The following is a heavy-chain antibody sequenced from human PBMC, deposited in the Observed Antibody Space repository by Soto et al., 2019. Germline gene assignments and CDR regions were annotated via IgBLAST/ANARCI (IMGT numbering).Heavy chain of an antibody. CDR2: VSDRGGT. J-gene: IGHJ4*02. CDR1: GGSVSGYS. Sequence: QQWGAGPLNPSETLSLTCAVYGGSVSGYSWTWLRQPPGKGLEWIGEVSDRGGTNYSPSLKSRVTISMDTSKKQFSLRLTSVTAADTALYYCARRVAVTYFFDTWGQGALVPVSS. V-gene: IGHV4-34*01. CDR3: ARRVAVTYFFDT. D-gene: IGHD4-17*01.